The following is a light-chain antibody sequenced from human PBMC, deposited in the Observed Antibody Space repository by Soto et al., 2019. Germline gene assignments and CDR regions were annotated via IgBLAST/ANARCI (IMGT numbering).Light chain of an antibody. CDR2: GAS. CDR3: QQYNNWPRT. J-gene: IGKJ1*01. V-gene: IGKV3-15*01. CDR1: QSVSSD. Sequence: EIVMTQSPATLSVSPGERATLSCRASQSVSSDLAWYHQKPGQAPRLLIYGASTRATGIPARFSGSGSGTEFTLTINSLRSEDCAVYYCQQYNNWPRTFGQGTKVDIK.